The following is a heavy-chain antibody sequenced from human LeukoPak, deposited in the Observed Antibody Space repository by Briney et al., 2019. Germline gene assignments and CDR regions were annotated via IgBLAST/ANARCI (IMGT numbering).Heavy chain of an antibody. Sequence: GASVKVSCKASGYDFTSYAMHWVRQAPGQRLEWMGWINAGNGNTKYSQKFQDRVTVTRDTSTSTAYMELSSLRSEDTAIYHCAKDEKGYYHDTSGYPDAFNVWGQGTMVTVSS. J-gene: IGHJ3*01. CDR3: AKDEKGYYHDTSGYPDAFNV. V-gene: IGHV1-3*01. CDR2: INAGNGNT. CDR1: GYDFTSYA. D-gene: IGHD3-22*01.